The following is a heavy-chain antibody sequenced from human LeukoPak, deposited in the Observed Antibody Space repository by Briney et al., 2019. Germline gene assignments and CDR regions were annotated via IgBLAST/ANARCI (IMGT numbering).Heavy chain of an antibody. V-gene: IGHV4-39*01. J-gene: IGHJ5*02. D-gene: IGHD5-12*01. CDR3: ARRHGYEAWFDP. CDR2: IYYSGSS. Sequence: SETLSLTCTVSGDSIRNNPYYWDWIRQPPGKGPEWIGDIYYSGSSYYNPSLKSRVTISVDTSKNQISLRLGSVTAADTAVYYCARRHGYEAWFDPWGQGTLVTVSS. CDR1: GDSIRNNPYY.